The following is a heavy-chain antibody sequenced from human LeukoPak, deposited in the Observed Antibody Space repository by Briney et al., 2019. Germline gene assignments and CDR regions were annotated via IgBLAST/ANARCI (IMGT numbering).Heavy chain of an antibody. V-gene: IGHV3-48*03. J-gene: IGHJ4*02. CDR3: ARDREGTAMVHFDY. Sequence: GGSLRLSCAASGFTFSSYEMNWVRQAPGKGLEWVSYISSSGSTIYYADSVKGRFNISRDNAKNSLYLQMNSLRAEDTAVYYCARDREGTAMVHFDYWGQGTLVTVSS. CDR2: ISSSGSTI. CDR1: GFTFSSYE. D-gene: IGHD5-18*01.